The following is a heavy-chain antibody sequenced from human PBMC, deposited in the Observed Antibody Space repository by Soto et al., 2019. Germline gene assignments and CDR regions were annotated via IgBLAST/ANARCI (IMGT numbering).Heavy chain of an antibody. CDR3: AKGDSYYDFILNIDY. Sequence: PGGSLRLACAVCGFTFSSYAMSWVRQAPGKGLEWVSTINGGGTRTYYADSVKGRFTISRDNSKSTLYLQMNSLRAEDTDIYYCAKGDSYYDFILNIDYWGQGALVTVSS. J-gene: IGHJ4*02. CDR1: GFTFSSYA. D-gene: IGHD3-3*01. V-gene: IGHV3-23*01. CDR2: INGGGTRT.